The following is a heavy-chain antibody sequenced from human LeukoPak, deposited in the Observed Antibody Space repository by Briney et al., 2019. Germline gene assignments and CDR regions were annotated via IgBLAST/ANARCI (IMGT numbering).Heavy chain of an antibody. CDR3: ARTFSPEAAAAGLESDY. J-gene: IGHJ4*02. D-gene: IGHD6-13*01. Sequence: GASVKVPCKASGYTFTSYGISWVRQAPRQGLEWMGWISAYNGNTNYAQKLQGRVTMTTDTSTGTAYMELRSLRSDDTAVYYCARTFSPEAAAAGLESDYWGQGTLVTVSS. CDR1: GYTFTSYG. CDR2: ISAYNGNT. V-gene: IGHV1-18*01.